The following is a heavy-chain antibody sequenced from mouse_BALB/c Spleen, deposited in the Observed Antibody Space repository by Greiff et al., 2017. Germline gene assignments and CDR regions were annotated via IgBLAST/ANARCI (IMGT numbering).Heavy chain of an antibody. Sequence: VQLQQSGPELVKPGASMKISCKASGYSFTGYTMNWVKQSHGKNLEWIGLINPYNGGTSYNQKFKGKATLTVDKSSSTAYMELLSLISEDSAVYYCAIYYGYDVDYAMDYWGQGTSVTVSS. J-gene: IGHJ4*01. CDR3: AIYYGYDVDYAMDY. V-gene: IGHV1-18*01. CDR1: GYSFTGYT. D-gene: IGHD2-2*01. CDR2: INPYNGGT.